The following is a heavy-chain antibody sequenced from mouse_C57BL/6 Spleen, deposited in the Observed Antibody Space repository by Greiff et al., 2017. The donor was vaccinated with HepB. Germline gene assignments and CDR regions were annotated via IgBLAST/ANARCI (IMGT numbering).Heavy chain of an antibody. CDR2: INYDGSST. CDR1: GFTFSDYY. Sequence: EVKLMESEGGLVQPGSSMKLSCTASGFTFSDYYMAWVRQVPEKGLEWVANINYDGSSTYYLDSLKSRFIISRDNAKNILYLQMSSLKSEDTATYYCARGAYYSNYEGAWFAYWGQGTLVTVSA. J-gene: IGHJ3*01. V-gene: IGHV5-16*01. CDR3: ARGAYYSNYEGAWFAY. D-gene: IGHD2-5*01.